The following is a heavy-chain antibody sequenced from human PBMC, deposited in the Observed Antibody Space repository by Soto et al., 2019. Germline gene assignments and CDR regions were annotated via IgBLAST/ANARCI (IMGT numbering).Heavy chain of an antibody. Sequence: SETLSLTCTVSGAALSSGGYFYTWVRQPPGKGLEWLGYFYYSGGTNYNPSLKRRVTISLDKSKGQFSLRLISVTAADTAVYYCTREQSDDNYFDPWGQGTLVTVSS. CDR1: GAALSSGGYF. CDR3: TREQSDDNYFDP. V-gene: IGHV4-61*08. CDR2: FYYSGGT. D-gene: IGHD6-19*01. J-gene: IGHJ5*02.